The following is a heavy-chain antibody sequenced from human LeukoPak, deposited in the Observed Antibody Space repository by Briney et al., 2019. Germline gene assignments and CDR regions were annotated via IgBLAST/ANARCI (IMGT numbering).Heavy chain of an antibody. CDR3: ARGGLEYSSSKDAFDI. V-gene: IGHV4-38-2*02. J-gene: IGHJ3*02. CDR2: IYHSGST. D-gene: IGHD6-6*01. Sequence: SETLSLTCTVSGYSISSGYYWGWIRQPPGKGLEWIGSIYHSGSTYYNPSLKSRVTISVDTSKNQFSLKLSSVTAADTAVYYCARGGLEYSSSKDAFDIWGQGTMVTVSS. CDR1: GYSISSGYY.